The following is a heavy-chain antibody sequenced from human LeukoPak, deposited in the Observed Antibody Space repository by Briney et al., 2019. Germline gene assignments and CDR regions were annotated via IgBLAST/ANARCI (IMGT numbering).Heavy chain of an antibody. D-gene: IGHD2-2*01. CDR2: ISYGGST. CDR1: GGSISSSTYY. Sequence: SETLSLTCTVSGGSISSSTYYWGWIRQPPGEGLEWIGTISYGGSTTYNPSLKSRVTISVDTSKNQFSLKLSSVTAADTAVYYCARDRPSVQPAATFDYWGQGTLVTVSS. J-gene: IGHJ4*02. V-gene: IGHV4-39*07. CDR3: ARDRPSVQPAATFDY.